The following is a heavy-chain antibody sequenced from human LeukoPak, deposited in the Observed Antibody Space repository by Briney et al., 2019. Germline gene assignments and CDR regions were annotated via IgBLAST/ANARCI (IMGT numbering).Heavy chain of an antibody. CDR1: GGSFSGYY. V-gene: IGHV4-34*01. Sequence: SETLSLTCAVYGGSFSGYYWSWIRQPPGKGLEWIGEINHSGSTSYNPSLKSRVTISVDTSKNQFSLKLSSVTAADTAVYYCARAHIVVVPAAMRAWFDPWGQGTLVTVSS. CDR3: ARAHIVVVPAAMRAWFDP. J-gene: IGHJ5*02. D-gene: IGHD2-2*01. CDR2: INHSGST.